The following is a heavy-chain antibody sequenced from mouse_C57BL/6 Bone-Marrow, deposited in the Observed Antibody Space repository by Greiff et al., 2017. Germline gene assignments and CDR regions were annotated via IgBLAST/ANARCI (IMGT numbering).Heavy chain of an antibody. Sequence: QVQLQQSGAELARPGASVKLSCKASGYTFTSYGISWVKQRPGQGLEWIGEIYPRSGNTYYNEKFKGKATLTADKSSSTAYMELRSLTSEDSAVYFGAREVSYYDGSSWFAYWGQGTLVTVSA. CDR2: IYPRSGNT. CDR3: AREVSYYDGSSWFAY. D-gene: IGHD1-1*01. CDR1: GYTFTSYG. V-gene: IGHV1-81*01. J-gene: IGHJ3*01.